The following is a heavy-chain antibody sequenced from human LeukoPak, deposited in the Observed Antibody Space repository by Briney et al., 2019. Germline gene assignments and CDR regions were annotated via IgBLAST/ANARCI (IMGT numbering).Heavy chain of an antibody. V-gene: IGHV5-51*01. D-gene: IGHD6-13*01. CDR2: IFPRDSDT. Sequence: GESLKISCKGSGYTFTNYWIGWVRLMPGKGLEWMGIIFPRDSDTRYSPSFQGQVAISADKSINTAYLQWSSLKASDTAMYYCARHMGDGSSWYPDFYYYGLDVWGRGTTVTVSS. CDR1: GYTFTNYW. J-gene: IGHJ6*02. CDR3: ARHMGDGSSWYPDFYYYGLDV.